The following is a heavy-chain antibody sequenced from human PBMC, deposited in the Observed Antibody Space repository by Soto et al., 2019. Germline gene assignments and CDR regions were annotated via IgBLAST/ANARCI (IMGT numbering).Heavy chain of an antibody. J-gene: IGHJ6*02. V-gene: IGHV4-4*02. CDR3: ARVGEGFYYGMDV. CDR2: FYRDGSI. CDR1: VGSISSRNW. Sequence: QVQLQESGPGLVKPSGTLSLTCAVSVGSISSRNWWSWVRQPPGKGLEWIGEFYRDGSINYNPSLRGRVTISPDKSKNHFSLMLSSVTAADTAVYYCARVGEGFYYGMDVWGQGTTVTVSS.